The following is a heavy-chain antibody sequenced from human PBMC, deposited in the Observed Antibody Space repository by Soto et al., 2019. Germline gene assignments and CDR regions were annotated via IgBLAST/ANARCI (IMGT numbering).Heavy chain of an antibody. CDR3: ARESEDLTSNFDD. J-gene: IGHJ4*02. V-gene: IGHV3-21*01. CDR2: ISSTTNYI. Sequence: AXGSLRLRCAASGFTFTRYRMNWVRQAPGKGLEWVSSISSTTNYIYYADSMKGRFTVSRDNAKNSVYLEMNSLSAEDTAVYYCARESEDLTSNFDDWGQGTLVTVPS. CDR1: GFTFTRYR.